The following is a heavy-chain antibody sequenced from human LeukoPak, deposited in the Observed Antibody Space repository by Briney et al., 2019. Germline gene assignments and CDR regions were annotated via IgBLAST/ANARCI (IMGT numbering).Heavy chain of an antibody. J-gene: IGHJ4*02. CDR1: GFTFNNAW. CDR3: ATEYPMVTTHFDY. V-gene: IGHV3-15*01. D-gene: IGHD4-17*01. Sequence: GGSLRLSCAASGFTFNNAWMNWVRQAPGKGLEWVGRIKSKTDGGTTDYAAPVKGRFTISRDDSKNTLYLQLNSLKTEDTAVYYYATEYPMVTTHFDYWGQGTLVTVSS. CDR2: IKSKTDGGTT.